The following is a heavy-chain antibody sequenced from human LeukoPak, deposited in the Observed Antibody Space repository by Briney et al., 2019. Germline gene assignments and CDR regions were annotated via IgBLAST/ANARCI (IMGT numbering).Heavy chain of an antibody. J-gene: IGHJ4*02. CDR2: IHYSGTT. V-gene: IGHV4-59*01. Sequence: PAETLSLTCTVSGGSISAYYWSWIRQPPGKGLEWIGYIHYSGTTNYYPSLKSRVTIALDTSKNQFSLKLNSVTAADTAVYYCARFGTSSSPFFDQWGQGTMVTVSS. D-gene: IGHD6-6*01. CDR1: GGSISAYY. CDR3: ARFGTSSSPFFDQ.